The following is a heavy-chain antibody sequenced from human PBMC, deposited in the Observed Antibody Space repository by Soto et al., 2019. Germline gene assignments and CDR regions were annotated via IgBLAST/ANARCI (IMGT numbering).Heavy chain of an antibody. D-gene: IGHD6-19*01. V-gene: IGHV3-23*01. CDR1: GFTFSSYA. Sequence: EVQLLESGGGLVQPGGSPRLSCAASGFTFSSYAMNWVRQAPGKGLEWVSVISGSGGSTYYADSVKGRFTISRDNSKNTLYLQMNSLRAEDTAVYYCARRSSGWYFDYWGQGTLVTVSS. CDR3: ARRSSGWYFDY. J-gene: IGHJ4*02. CDR2: ISGSGGST.